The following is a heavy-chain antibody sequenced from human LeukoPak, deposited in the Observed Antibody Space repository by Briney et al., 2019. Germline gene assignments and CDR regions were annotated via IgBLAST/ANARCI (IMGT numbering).Heavy chain of an antibody. V-gene: IGHV3-23*01. CDR3: AKVARRYNWNYPTDS. CDR1: GFTVSSYA. D-gene: IGHD1-7*01. CDR2: ISGSGGST. Sequence: GGSLRLSCAASGFTVSSYAMSWVRQAPGKGLEWVSAISGSGGSTYYADSVTGRFTISRENSKNSLYLQMNSLRAEDTAVYYCAKVARRYNWNYPTDSWGQGTLVTVSS. J-gene: IGHJ4*02.